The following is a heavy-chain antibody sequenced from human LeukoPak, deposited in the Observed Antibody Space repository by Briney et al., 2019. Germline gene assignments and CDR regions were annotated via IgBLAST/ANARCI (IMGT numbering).Heavy chain of an antibody. J-gene: IGHJ4*02. CDR1: GFTFSSYA. D-gene: IGHD1-26*01. CDR2: ISGSGGST. Sequence: GGSLRLSCAASGFTFSSYAMSWVRQAPGKGLEWVSAISGSGGSTYYADSVKGRFTISRDNFKNTLSLQMNSLKLEDTAMYFCAKLRQRIVGASGVYFDLWGQGTLVIVSS. CDR3: AKLRQRIVGASGVYFDL. V-gene: IGHV3-23*01.